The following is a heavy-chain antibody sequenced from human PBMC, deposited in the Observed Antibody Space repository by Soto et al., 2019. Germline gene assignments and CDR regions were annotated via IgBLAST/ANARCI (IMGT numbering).Heavy chain of an antibody. CDR3: ARDTRCSSTSCYVGWFDP. Sequence: QVQLQESGPGLVKPSETLSLTCTVSGGSISSYYWSWIRQPPGKGLEWIGYIYYSGSTNYNPSLTSRVTISVDTAKNRFSLQLSSVTAADTAVYYCARDTRCSSTSCYVGWFDPWGQGTLVTVSS. J-gene: IGHJ5*02. V-gene: IGHV4-59*01. CDR2: IYYSGST. D-gene: IGHD2-2*01. CDR1: GGSISSYY.